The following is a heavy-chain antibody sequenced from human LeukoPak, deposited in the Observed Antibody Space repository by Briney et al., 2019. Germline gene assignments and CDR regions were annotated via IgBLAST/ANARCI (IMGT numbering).Heavy chain of an antibody. CDR3: ARPFDNYYDSSGYYRHEYYFDY. CDR2: INHSGST. J-gene: IGHJ4*02. CDR1: GGSLSGYY. V-gene: IGHV4-34*01. Sequence: SETLSLTCAVYGGSLSGYYWSWIRQPPGKGLEWIGEINHSGSTNYNPSLKSRVTISVDTSKNQFSLKLSSVTAADTAVYYCARPFDNYYDSSGYYRHEYYFDYWGQGTLVTVSS. D-gene: IGHD3-22*01.